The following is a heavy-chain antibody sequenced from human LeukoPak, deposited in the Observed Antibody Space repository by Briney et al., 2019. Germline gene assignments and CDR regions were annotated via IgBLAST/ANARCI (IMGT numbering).Heavy chain of an antibody. D-gene: IGHD6-19*01. Sequence: GGSLRLSCAASGFTFSSYSMNWVRQAPGEGLEWVSYISSSSSTIYYADSVKGRFTISRDNAKNSLYLQMNSLRAEDTAVYYCARQLDSSGPYFDYWGQGTLVTVSS. CDR2: ISSSSSTI. CDR1: GFTFSSYS. J-gene: IGHJ4*02. CDR3: ARQLDSSGPYFDY. V-gene: IGHV3-48*01.